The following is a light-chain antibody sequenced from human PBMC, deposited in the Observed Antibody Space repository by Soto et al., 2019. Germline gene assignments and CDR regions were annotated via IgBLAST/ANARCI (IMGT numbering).Light chain of an antibody. J-gene: IGKJ5*01. CDR1: QSVSHQ. CDR3: QQYSSCPPFT. V-gene: IGKV3-15*01. Sequence: EIVCKQSHPNQPVSLGEGATRTSKTSQSVSHQLAWYQQKPGQAPRLLIYDTSTRATGIPARFSGSGSGTDFTLTISSLQSEDFAAYYCQQYSSCPPFTFGQGTRLEIK. CDR2: DTS.